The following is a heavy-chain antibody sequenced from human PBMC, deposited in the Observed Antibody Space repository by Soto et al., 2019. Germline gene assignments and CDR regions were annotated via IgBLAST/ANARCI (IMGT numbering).Heavy chain of an antibody. D-gene: IGHD3-16*01. CDR3: ATSPRFAFDF. V-gene: IGHV4-61*01. CDR1: GGSVSGDKNY. Sequence: QVQLQESGPGLVKHSETLSLTCSVSGGSVSGDKNYWSWIRQSPGKGLEWIGFISYSGATIYNPSLKSRLTISVDRSKNQFSLRLSSVTASDTALYYCATSPRFAFDFWGQGTSVIVSS. CDR2: ISYSGAT. J-gene: IGHJ3*01.